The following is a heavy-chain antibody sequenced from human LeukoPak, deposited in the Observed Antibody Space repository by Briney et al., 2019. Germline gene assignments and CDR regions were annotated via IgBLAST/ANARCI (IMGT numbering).Heavy chain of an antibody. CDR2: IYSGGST. J-gene: IGHJ4*02. D-gene: IGHD3-22*01. Sequence: GGSLRLSCAASGFTVSSNYMSWVRQAPGKGLEWVSVIYSGGSTYYADSVKGRFTISRDNSKNTLYLQMNSLRAEDTAVYYCAKDRPITMIVVGCLDYWGQGTLVTVSS. V-gene: IGHV3-53*01. CDR1: GFTVSSNY. CDR3: AKDRPITMIVVGCLDY.